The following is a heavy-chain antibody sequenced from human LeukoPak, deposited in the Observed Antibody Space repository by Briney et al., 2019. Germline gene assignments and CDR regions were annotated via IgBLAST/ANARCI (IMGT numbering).Heavy chain of an antibody. CDR3: ARAGGYYYGSGKGSFDY. J-gene: IGHJ4*02. V-gene: IGHV4-34*01. D-gene: IGHD3-10*01. CDR2: INHSGST. CDR1: GGSFSGYY. Sequence: SETLSLTCAVYGGSFSGYYWSWIRQPPGKGLEWIGEINHSGSTNYNPSLKSRVTISVDTSKNQFSLKLSSVTAADTAVYYCARAGGYYYGSGKGSFDYWGQGTLVTVSS.